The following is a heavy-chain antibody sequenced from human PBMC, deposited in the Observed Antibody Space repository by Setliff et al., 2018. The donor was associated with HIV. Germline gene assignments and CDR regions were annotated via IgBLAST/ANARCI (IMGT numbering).Heavy chain of an antibody. CDR1: GYNFENYA. CDR3: ARGLYGDYGGDLNWLDP. CDR2: INANSGSP. D-gene: IGHD4-17*01. J-gene: IGHJ5*02. V-gene: IGHV7-4-1*02. Sequence: RASVKVSCKTSGYNFENYAINWVRQAPGQGLEWMGWINANSGSPTYAQAFTGRFFFSVDTAVATAYLQINNLKTEDTAVYFCARGLYGDYGGDLNWLDPWGHGTRVTVSS.